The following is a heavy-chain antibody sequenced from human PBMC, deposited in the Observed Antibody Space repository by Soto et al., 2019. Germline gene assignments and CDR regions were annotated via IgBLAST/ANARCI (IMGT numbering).Heavy chain of an antibody. V-gene: IGHV4-39*01. J-gene: IGHJ4*02. Sequence: QLQLQEAGPGLVKPSETLSLTCTVSGGSISSSSYYWGWIRQPPGKGLEWIGSIYYSGSTYYNPSLKSRVTISVDTSKNQFSLKLSYVTAADTAVYYCARHAGTYYYDSSGYPELDYWGQGTLVTVSS. CDR2: IYYSGST. D-gene: IGHD3-22*01. CDR1: GGSISSSSYY. CDR3: ARHAGTYYYDSSGYPELDY.